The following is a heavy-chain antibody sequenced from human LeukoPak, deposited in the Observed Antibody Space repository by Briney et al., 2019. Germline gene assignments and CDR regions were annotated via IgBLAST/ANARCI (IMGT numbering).Heavy chain of an antibody. CDR2: ISSSGSTI. CDR1: GFTFSDYY. Sequence: GGSLRLSCAASGFTFSDYYMSWIRQAPGKGLEWVSYISSSGSTIYYADSVRGRFTISRDNAKNSLYLQMNSLRAEDTAVYYCARDEGVLWFGDWLSDAFDIWGQGTMVTVSS. V-gene: IGHV3-11*04. CDR3: ARDEGVLWFGDWLSDAFDI. J-gene: IGHJ3*02. D-gene: IGHD3-10*01.